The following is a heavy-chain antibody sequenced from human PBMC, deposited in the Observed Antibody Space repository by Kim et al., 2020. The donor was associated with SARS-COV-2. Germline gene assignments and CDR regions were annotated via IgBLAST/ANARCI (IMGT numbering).Heavy chain of an antibody. Sequence: YSPSFQGTRTISTAKSISTAYLQWSSLKATDTAMYYCARRYSSGWLFDYWGQGTLVTVSS. V-gene: IGHV5-51*01. J-gene: IGHJ4*02. CDR3: ARRYSSGWLFDY. D-gene: IGHD6-13*01.